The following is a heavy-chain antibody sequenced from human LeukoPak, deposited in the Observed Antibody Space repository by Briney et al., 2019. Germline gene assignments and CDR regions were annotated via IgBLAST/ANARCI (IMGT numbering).Heavy chain of an antibody. CDR2: IYTSGST. J-gene: IGHJ3*02. V-gene: IGHV4-4*07. D-gene: IGHD2-2*01. CDR3: ASGDCTTTSRYDDGFDI. CDR1: GGSISNY. Sequence: SETLSLTCTVSGGSISNYWSWIRQPAGKRLEWLGRIYTSGSTNYNPSLKSRVTMSVDTSKNQFSLKLSSVTAADTAVYYCASGDCTTTSRYDDGFDIWGQGTMVTVSS.